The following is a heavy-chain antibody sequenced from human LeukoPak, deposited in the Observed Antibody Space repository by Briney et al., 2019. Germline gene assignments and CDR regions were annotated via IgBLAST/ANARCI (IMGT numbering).Heavy chain of an antibody. V-gene: IGHV4-59*01. Sequence: SETLSLTCTVSGGSISSYYWSWIRQPPGKGLEWIGYIYYSGSTNYNPSLKSRVTISVDTSKNQFSLKLSSVTAADTAVCYCAGSIGGRGAPFGFWGQGTLVNVSS. J-gene: IGHJ4*02. CDR3: AGSIGGRGAPFGF. D-gene: IGHD3-16*01. CDR1: GGSISSYY. CDR2: IYYSGST.